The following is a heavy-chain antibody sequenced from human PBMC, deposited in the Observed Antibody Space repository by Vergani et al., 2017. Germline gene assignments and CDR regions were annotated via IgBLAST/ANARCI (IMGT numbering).Heavy chain of an antibody. Sequence: QVQLVQSGAEVKKPGSSVKVSCKASGGTFSSYTISWVRQAPGQGLEWMGRIIPILGIENYAQKFQGRVTITADKSTSTAYMELSSLRAEDTAVYYCAREIEEMATTSAFDIWGQGTMVTVSS. CDR2: IIPILGIE. CDR1: GGTFSSYT. D-gene: IGHD5-24*01. J-gene: IGHJ3*02. CDR3: AREIEEMATTSAFDI. V-gene: IGHV1-69*08.